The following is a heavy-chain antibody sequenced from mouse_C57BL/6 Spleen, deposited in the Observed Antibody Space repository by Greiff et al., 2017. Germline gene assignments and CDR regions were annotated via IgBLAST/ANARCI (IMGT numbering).Heavy chain of an antibody. D-gene: IGHD2-5*01. V-gene: IGHV1-19*01. J-gene: IGHJ1*03. Sequence: EVQLQQSGPVLVKPGASVKMSCKASGYTFTDYYMNWVKQSHGKSLEWIGVINPYNGGTSYNQKFKGKATLTVDKSSSTAYMELNSLTSEDSAVYYCARERDSNYGYFDVWGTGTTVTVSS. CDR2: INPYNGGT. CDR1: GYTFTDYY. CDR3: ARERDSNYGYFDV.